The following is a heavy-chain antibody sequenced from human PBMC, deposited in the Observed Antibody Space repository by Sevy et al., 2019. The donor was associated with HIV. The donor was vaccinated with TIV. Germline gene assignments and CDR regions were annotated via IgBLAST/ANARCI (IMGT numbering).Heavy chain of an antibody. Sequence: GGSLRLSCAASGFTFSSYWMHWVRQAPGKGLVWVSRINSDVSRTSYADSVKGRFTISRDNAKNTLYLQMNSLRAEDTAVYYCVREGVSNSWSAGAFDIWGQGTMVTVSS. V-gene: IGHV3-74*01. D-gene: IGHD6-13*01. J-gene: IGHJ3*02. CDR2: INSDVSRT. CDR1: GFTFSSYW. CDR3: VREGVSNSWSAGAFDI.